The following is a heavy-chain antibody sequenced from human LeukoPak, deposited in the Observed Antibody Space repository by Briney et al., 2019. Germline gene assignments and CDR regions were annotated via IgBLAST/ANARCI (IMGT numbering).Heavy chain of an antibody. Sequence: PGGSLRLSCAASGFTFSSYGMHWVRQAPGKGLEWVAVISYDGNNKYYADSVKGRFTISRDNSKNTLYLQMNSLRAEDTAVCYCAKDRIAAAGLRYHYYGMDVWGQGTTVTVSS. J-gene: IGHJ6*02. D-gene: IGHD6-13*01. CDR2: ISYDGNNK. CDR3: AKDRIAAAGLRYHYYGMDV. CDR1: GFTFSSYG. V-gene: IGHV3-30*18.